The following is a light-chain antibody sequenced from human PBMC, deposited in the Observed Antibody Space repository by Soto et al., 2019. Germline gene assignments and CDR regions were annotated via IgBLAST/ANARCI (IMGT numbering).Light chain of an antibody. J-gene: IGKJ1*01. CDR3: QQYNNWPPCT. CDR1: QSVSSN. V-gene: IGKV3-15*01. CDR2: GAS. Sequence: EIVMTQSPATLSVSPGERATLSCRASQSVSSNLAWYQQKPGQAPRLLIYGASTRATGIPARFSGSGSGTEFTLTISSLQSEDVEVYYCQQYNNWPPCTFGQGTKVEIK.